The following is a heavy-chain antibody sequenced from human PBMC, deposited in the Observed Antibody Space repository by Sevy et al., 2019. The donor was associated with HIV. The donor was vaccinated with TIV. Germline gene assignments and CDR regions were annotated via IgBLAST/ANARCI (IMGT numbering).Heavy chain of an antibody. V-gene: IGHV3-30*04. CDR1: GFTFSSYA. J-gene: IGHJ4*02. CDR3: ASEPARHPRSPHRYFDY. D-gene: IGHD6-6*01. Sequence: GGSLRLSCAASGFTFSSYAMHWVRQAPGKGLEWVAVISYDGSNKYYADSVKGRFPISRDDSKNTLYLQMNSLRAEDTAVDYCASEPARHPRSPHRYFDYWGQGTLVTVSS. CDR2: ISYDGSNK.